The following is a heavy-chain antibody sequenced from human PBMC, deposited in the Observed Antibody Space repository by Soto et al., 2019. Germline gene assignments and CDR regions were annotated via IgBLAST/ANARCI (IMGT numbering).Heavy chain of an antibody. J-gene: IGHJ6*02. CDR3: ARDHPPEGYCSSTSCHDYYYYYGMDV. V-gene: IGHV1-46*01. CDR1: GYTFTSYY. CDR2: INPSGGST. D-gene: IGHD2-2*01. Sequence: ASVKVSCKASGYTFTSYYMHWVRQAPGQGLEWMGIINPSGGSTSYAQKLQGRVTMTRDTSTSTVYMELSSLRSEDTAVYYCARDHPPEGYCSSTSCHDYYYYYGMDVWGQGTTVTVSS.